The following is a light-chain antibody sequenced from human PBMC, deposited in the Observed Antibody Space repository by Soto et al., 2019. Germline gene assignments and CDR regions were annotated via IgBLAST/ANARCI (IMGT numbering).Light chain of an antibody. CDR3: QQYNASPRT. V-gene: IGKV3-20*01. J-gene: IGKJ2*01. Sequence: EIVLTQSPGTLSLTPGERATLSCRARQSITCRYFAWYQQKPGQAPRLLIYGVSNRATGIPDRFSGSGSGTDFTLTISRLEPEDFAVYYCQQYNASPRTFGQGTKLEIK. CDR1: QSITCRY. CDR2: GVS.